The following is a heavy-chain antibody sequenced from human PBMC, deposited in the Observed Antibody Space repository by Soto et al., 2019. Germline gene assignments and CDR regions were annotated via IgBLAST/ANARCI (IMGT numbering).Heavy chain of an antibody. CDR3: TRDTVAGGLAPMDY. Sequence: DVQLVESGGGLVKPVGSLRLSCAASGFTFSTYTMNWVRQAPGKGLEWVSSISSGSDFVYYADSLKGRFTVSRDNAKYSLYLQMNSLRADDTALYYCTRDTVAGGLAPMDYWGQGTLVTVSS. J-gene: IGHJ4*02. CDR1: GFTFSTYT. CDR2: ISSGSDFV. V-gene: IGHV3-21*01. D-gene: IGHD2-2*01.